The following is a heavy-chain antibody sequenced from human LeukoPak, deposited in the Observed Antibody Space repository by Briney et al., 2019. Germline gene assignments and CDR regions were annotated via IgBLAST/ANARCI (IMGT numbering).Heavy chain of an antibody. CDR1: GYSFTSYW. D-gene: IGHD6-13*01. J-gene: IGHJ6*03. Sequence: GESLKICCKGSGYSFTSYWIGWVRQMPGKGLEWMGIIYPGDSDTRYSPSFQGQVTISADKSISTAYLQWSSLKASDTAMYYCARRIAVAGTFYYYMDVWGKGTTVTVSS. CDR3: ARRIAVAGTFYYYMDV. CDR2: IYPGDSDT. V-gene: IGHV5-51*01.